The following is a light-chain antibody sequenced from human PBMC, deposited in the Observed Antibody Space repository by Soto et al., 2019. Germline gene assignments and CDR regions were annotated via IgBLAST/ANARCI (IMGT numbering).Light chain of an antibody. J-gene: IGLJ1*01. Sequence: QSVLTQPASVSGSPGQSITIPCTGSSSDVGGYNYVSWHQQHPGKAPKLMIFNVYHRPSGVSSRFSGSKSGNTASLIISGLLAEVFSNYTGSSFTCTTSIYVSGTVSMV. CDR3: SSFTCTTSIYV. CDR1: SSDVGGYNY. V-gene: IGLV2-14*01. CDR2: NVY.